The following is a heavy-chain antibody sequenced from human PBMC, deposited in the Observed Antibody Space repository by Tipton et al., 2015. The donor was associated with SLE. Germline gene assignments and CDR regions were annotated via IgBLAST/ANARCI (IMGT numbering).Heavy chain of an antibody. Sequence: SLRLSCAASGFTFDDYAMHWVRQAPGRGLEWVSGVSWNSASIEYADSVKGRFTISRDNAKSSLNLQMNSLRAEDTAVYYCARVSVAGTFGGDFQVWGQGTLVTVAS. J-gene: IGHJ1*01. CDR3: ARVSVAGTFGGDFQV. D-gene: IGHD3-16*01. CDR2: VSWNSASI. V-gene: IGHV3-9*01. CDR1: GFTFDDYA.